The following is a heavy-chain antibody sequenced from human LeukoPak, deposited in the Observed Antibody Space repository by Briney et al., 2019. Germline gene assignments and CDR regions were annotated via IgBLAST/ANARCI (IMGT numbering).Heavy chain of an antibody. V-gene: IGHV3-49*03. CDR3: TRPQDYDSSGYYYYFDY. Sequence: GGSLRLSCTASGFTSGDYAMSWFRQAPGKGLEWVGFIRTKAYGGTTEYAASVKGRFTLSRDDSKSIAYLQMNSLKTEDTAVYYCTRPQDYDSSGYYYYFDYWGQGTLVTVSS. J-gene: IGHJ4*02. CDR2: IRTKAYGGTT. CDR1: GFTSGDYA. D-gene: IGHD3-22*01.